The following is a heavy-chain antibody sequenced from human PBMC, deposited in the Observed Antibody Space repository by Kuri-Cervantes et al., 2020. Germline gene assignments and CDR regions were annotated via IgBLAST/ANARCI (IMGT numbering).Heavy chain of an antibody. CDR2: IKQDGSVK. J-gene: IGHJ4*02. CDR1: GFTFTFYW. CDR3: ARGLEDVWGSYPDY. Sequence: GESLKISCAASGFTFTFYWMTWVRQAPGKGLERVADIKQDGSVKYYVDSVKGRFTISRDNAKNSLYLQMNSLRAEDTAVYYCARGLEDVWGSYPDYWGQGTLVTVSS. V-gene: IGHV3-7*01. D-gene: IGHD3-16*01.